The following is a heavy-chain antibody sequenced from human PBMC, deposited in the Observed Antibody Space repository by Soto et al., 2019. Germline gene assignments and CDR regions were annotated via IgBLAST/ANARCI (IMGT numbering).Heavy chain of an antibody. CDR1: GGSVSSGSYY. D-gene: IGHD6-6*01. Sequence: QVQLQESGPGLVKPSETLSLTCTVSGGSVSSGSYYWSWIRQPPGKGLEWIGYIYYSGSTNYNPSLKSRXXIXLXXSKNPFSLKLSSVTAADTAGYYCARDDGGAAQVDYWGQGTLVTVSS. J-gene: IGHJ4*02. CDR3: ARDDGGAAQVDY. CDR2: IYYSGST. V-gene: IGHV4-61*01.